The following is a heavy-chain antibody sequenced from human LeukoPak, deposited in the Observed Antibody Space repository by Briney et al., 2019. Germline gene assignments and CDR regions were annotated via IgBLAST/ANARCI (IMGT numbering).Heavy chain of an antibody. V-gene: IGHV3-33*06. CDR1: GFTFSIYG. CDR2: IWYDGSNK. D-gene: IGHD6-19*01. CDR3: AKQAGYSSGLDDY. J-gene: IGHJ4*02. Sequence: GGSLRLSCAASGFTFSIYGMHWVRQAPGKGLEWVAVIWYDGSNKYYADSVKGRFTISRDNSKNTLYLQMNSLRAEDTAVYYCAKQAGYSSGLDDYWGQGTLVTVSS.